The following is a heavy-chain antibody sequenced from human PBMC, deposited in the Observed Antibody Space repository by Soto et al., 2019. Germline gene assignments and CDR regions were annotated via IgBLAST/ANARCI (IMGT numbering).Heavy chain of an antibody. CDR2: ISGSGGST. CDR1: GFTFSSYA. V-gene: IGHV3-23*01. Sequence: GGSLRLSCAASGFTFSSYAMSWVRQAPGKGLEWVSAISGSGGSTYYADSVKGRFTISRDNSKNTLYLQMNSLRAEDTAVYYCAKDGAMGYCSSTSCYYFDYWGQGTLVTVSS. CDR3: AKDGAMGYCSSTSCYYFDY. D-gene: IGHD2-2*01. J-gene: IGHJ4*02.